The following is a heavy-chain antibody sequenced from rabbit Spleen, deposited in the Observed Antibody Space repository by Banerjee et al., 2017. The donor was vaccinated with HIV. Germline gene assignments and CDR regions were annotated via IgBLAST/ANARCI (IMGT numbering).Heavy chain of an antibody. CDR2: IYTGSSGST. Sequence: QEQLEESGGDLVKPEGSLTLTCTASGFDFSSSYWICWVRQAPGKGLEWIACIYTGSSGSTYYASWAKGRFTISKTSSTTVTLQLNSLTAADTATYFCARGSATMTLVITGYYLSLWGPGTLVTVS. J-gene: IGHJ4*01. CDR1: GFDFSSSYW. D-gene: IGHD2-1*01. V-gene: IGHV1S45*01. CDR3: ARGSATMTLVITGYYLSL.